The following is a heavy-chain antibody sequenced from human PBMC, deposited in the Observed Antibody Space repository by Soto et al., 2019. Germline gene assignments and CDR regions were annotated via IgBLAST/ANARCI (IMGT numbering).Heavy chain of an antibody. V-gene: IGHV3-30-3*01. D-gene: IGHD6-13*01. J-gene: IGHJ6*02. CDR3: AREYRPHSSSWGYYYYYGMDV. CDR1: GFTFSSYA. CDR2: ISYDGSNK. Sequence: PGGSLRLSCAASGFTFSSYAMHWVRQAPGKGLEWVALISYDGSNKYYADSVKGRFTISRDNSKNTLYLQMNSLRAEDTAVYYCAREYRPHSSSWGYYYYYGMDVWGQGTTVTVSS.